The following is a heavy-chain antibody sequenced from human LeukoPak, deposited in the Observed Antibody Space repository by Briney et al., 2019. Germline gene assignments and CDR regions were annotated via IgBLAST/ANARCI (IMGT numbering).Heavy chain of an antibody. Sequence: SETLSLTCTVSGGSISNYYWGWIRQPPGKGPEWIGYMYYSGSTNYNPSLKSRVTISVDTSKNQFSLKLSSVTAADTAVYYCASSHPLGSNNDYYTPFDYWGQGTLVTVSS. V-gene: IGHV4-59*01. CDR3: ASSHPLGSNNDYYTPFDY. J-gene: IGHJ4*02. CDR2: MYYSGST. D-gene: IGHD3-3*01. CDR1: GGSISNYY.